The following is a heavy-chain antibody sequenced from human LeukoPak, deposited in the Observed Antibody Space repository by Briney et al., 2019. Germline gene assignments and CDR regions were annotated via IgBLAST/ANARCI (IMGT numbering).Heavy chain of an antibody. CDR2: IIPILGIA. V-gene: IGHV1-69*04. Sequence: SVKVSCKASGYTFTSYYMHWVRQAPGQGLEWMGRIIPILGIANYAQKFQGRVTITADKSTSTAYMELSSLRSEDTAVYYCAREVETYFDYWGQGTLVTVSS. J-gene: IGHJ4*02. CDR1: GYTFTSYY. D-gene: IGHD5-24*01. CDR3: AREVETYFDY.